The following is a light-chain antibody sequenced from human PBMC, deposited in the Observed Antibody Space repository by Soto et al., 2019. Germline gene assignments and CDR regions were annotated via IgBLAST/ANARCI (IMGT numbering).Light chain of an antibody. CDR3: QQYSNTPFT. CDR2: WAS. V-gene: IGKV4-1*01. Sequence: DIVMTQSPDSLAVSLGERATINCKSSQSVLYSSNNKNYLSWYQQKPGQPPKLLIYWASTRESGVPDRFSGSGSGTDFTLTIGSLQAEDVAVYYCQQYSNTPFTFGPGTKVDIK. CDR1: QSVLYSSNNKNY. J-gene: IGKJ3*01.